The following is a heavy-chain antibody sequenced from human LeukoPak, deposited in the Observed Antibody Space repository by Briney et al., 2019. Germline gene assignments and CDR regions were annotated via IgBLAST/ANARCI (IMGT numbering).Heavy chain of an antibody. CDR3: ASVDWNYGRDAFDI. Sequence: ASVKASCKSSGGSLGNYAFSWVRPAPGQGLEWMGRINPNSGGTNYAQKFQGRVTMTRDTSISTAYMELSRLRSDDTAVYYCASVDWNYGRDAFDIWGQGTMVTVSS. CDR1: GGSLGNYA. D-gene: IGHD1-7*01. CDR2: INPNSGGT. J-gene: IGHJ3*02. V-gene: IGHV1-2*02.